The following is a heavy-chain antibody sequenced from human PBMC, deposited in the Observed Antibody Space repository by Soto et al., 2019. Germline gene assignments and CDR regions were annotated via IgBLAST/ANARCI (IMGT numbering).Heavy chain of an antibody. D-gene: IGHD3-16*01. CDR2: IYYSGST. J-gene: IGHJ3*02. V-gene: IGHV4-31*03. CDR1: GGSISSGGYY. Sequence: SETLSLTCTVSGGSISSGGYYWSWIRQHPGKGLEWIGYIYYSGSTYYNPSLKSRVTISVDTSKNQFSLKLSSVTAADTAVYYCARDPYSRSLRCYVGGGGAFDICGQRTMVTVSS. CDR3: ARDPYSRSLRCYVGGGGAFDI.